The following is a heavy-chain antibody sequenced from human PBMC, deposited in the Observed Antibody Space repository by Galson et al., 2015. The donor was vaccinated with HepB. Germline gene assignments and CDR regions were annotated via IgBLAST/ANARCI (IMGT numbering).Heavy chain of an antibody. D-gene: IGHD3-16*01. CDR3: ARWIMYAQEDYYYYGMDV. J-gene: IGHJ6*02. CDR1: GYTFTSYG. V-gene: IGHV1-18*04. Sequence: SVKVSCKASGYTFTSYGISWVRQAPGQGLEWMGWISAYNGNTNYAQKLQGRVTMTTDTSTSTAYMELRSLRSDDTAVYYCARWIMYAQEDYYYYGMDVWGQGTTVTVSS. CDR2: ISAYNGNT.